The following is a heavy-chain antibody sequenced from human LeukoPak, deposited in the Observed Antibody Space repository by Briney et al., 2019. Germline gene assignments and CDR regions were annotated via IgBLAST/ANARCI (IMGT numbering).Heavy chain of an antibody. CDR2: IIPIFGTA. CDR3: ARIDSSGEGVG. V-gene: IGHV1-69*06. CDR1: GGTFSSYA. J-gene: IGHJ3*01. D-gene: IGHD3-22*01. Sequence: SVKVSCKASGGTFSSYAISWVRQAPGQGLEWMGGIIPIFGTANYAQKFQGRVTITADKSTSTAYMELSRLRSDDTAVYYCARIDSSGEGVGWGQGTMVTVSS.